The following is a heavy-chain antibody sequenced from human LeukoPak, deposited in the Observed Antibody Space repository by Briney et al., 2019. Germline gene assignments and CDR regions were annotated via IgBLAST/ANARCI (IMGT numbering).Heavy chain of an antibody. Sequence: GGSLRLSCAASGFTVSSNYMSWVRQAPGKGLEWVSAISGSGGSTYYADSVKGRFTSSRDNSKNTLYLQMNSLRAEDTAVYYCANQYDFWSGYKDYWGQGTLVTVSS. D-gene: IGHD3-3*01. CDR1: GFTVSSNY. J-gene: IGHJ4*02. CDR3: ANQYDFWSGYKDY. CDR2: ISGSGGST. V-gene: IGHV3-23*01.